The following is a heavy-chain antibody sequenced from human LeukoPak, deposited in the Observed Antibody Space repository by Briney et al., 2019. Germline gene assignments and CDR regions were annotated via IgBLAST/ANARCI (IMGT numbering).Heavy chain of an antibody. CDR1: GFTFSTYA. J-gene: IGHJ3*02. CDR2: ISYDGSSK. CDR3: ARARSSYGYGDAFDI. Sequence: GGSLRLSCAASGFTFSTYAMHWVRQAPGKGLEWAAVISYDGSSKYYADSVKGRFTISRDNSKNTLYLQMNSLRAEDTAVYYCARARSSYGYGDAFDIWGQGTMVTVPS. D-gene: IGHD5-18*01. V-gene: IGHV3-30*04.